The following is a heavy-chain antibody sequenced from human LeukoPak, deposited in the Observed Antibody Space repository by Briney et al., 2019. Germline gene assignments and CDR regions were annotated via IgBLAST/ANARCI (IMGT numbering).Heavy chain of an antibody. D-gene: IGHD1-14*01. CDR2: IYTSGST. J-gene: IGHJ5*02. CDR1: GGSISSGSYY. Sequence: SQTLSLTCTVSGGSISSGSYYWSWIRQPAGKGLEWIGRIYTSGSTNYNPSLKSRVTISVDTSKNQFSLKLSSVTAADTAVYYCARDQIAVYDWFDPWGQGTPVTVSS. CDR3: ARDQIAVYDWFDP. V-gene: IGHV4-61*02.